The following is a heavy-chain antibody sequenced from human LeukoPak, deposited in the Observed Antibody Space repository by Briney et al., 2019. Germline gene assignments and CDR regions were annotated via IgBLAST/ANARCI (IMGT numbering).Heavy chain of an antibody. V-gene: IGHV4-39*01. D-gene: IGHD3/OR15-3a*01. Sequence: SETLSFTCTVSGGSISSSTYYWGWIRQPPGKGPEWIGSIYYDGNTYYNPSLKSRVTISVDTSKNQFSLKLSSVTAADTAVCYCARHCWTSYYYMDVWGKGTTVTVSS. CDR1: GGSISSSTYY. CDR3: ARHCWTSYYYMDV. CDR2: IYYDGNT. J-gene: IGHJ6*03.